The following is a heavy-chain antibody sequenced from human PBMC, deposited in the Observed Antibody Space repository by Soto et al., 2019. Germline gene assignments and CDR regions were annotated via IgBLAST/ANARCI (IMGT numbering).Heavy chain of an antibody. D-gene: IGHD3-16*01. Sequence: EVQLVESGGDLVQPGGSLRLSCAASGFTFSSYDFHWVRQATGKGLEWVSGIGTAGDTYYAGSVKGRFIMSRENAKNSLHLQMSSLTAGDTAVYYCTRGADGFDYWGQGTLVTVSS. CDR2: IGTAGDT. CDR1: GFTFSSYD. CDR3: TRGADGFDY. J-gene: IGHJ4*02. V-gene: IGHV3-13*01.